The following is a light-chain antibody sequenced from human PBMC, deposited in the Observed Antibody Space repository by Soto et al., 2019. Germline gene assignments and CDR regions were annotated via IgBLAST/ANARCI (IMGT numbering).Light chain of an antibody. CDR1: QGISNY. Sequence: DIQMTQSPSSLSASVGDRVTITCRASQGISNYLAWYQQKPGKVPKFLIYNESTLQSGVPSRLSGSGSGTEFTLTISSLQPEDVATYYCQKYNTAPWTFGQGTQVEIK. CDR2: NES. CDR3: QKYNTAPWT. J-gene: IGKJ1*01. V-gene: IGKV1-27*01.